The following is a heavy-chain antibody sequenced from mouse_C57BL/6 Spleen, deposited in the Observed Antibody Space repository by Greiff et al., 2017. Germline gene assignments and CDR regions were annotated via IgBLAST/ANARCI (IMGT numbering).Heavy chain of an antibody. CDR3: TRIDGSGPLDY. V-gene: IGHV6-6*01. CDR2: IRNKANNHAT. CDR1: GFTFSDAW. D-gene: IGHD1-1*01. Sequence: EVQLQESGGGLVQPGGSMKLSCAASGFTFSDAWMDWVRQSPEKGLEWVAEIRNKANNHATYYAESVKGRFTISRDDSKSSVYLQMNSLRAEDTGVYYCTRIDGSGPLDYWGQGTTLTVSS. J-gene: IGHJ2*01.